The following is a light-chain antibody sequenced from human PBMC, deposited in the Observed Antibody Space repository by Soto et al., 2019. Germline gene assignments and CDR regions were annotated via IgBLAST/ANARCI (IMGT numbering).Light chain of an antibody. Sequence: DIQMTQSPSSLSASVGDRVTITCRASQTISTYLNWYQQKPGKAPRLLIYDASSLLSGVPSRFSSSGSGTDFTLTIASLQPEDCSTYYCQQSDSTPYTFGQGTKVEI. CDR1: QTISTY. V-gene: IGKV1-39*01. J-gene: IGKJ2*01. CDR2: DAS. CDR3: QQSDSTPYT.